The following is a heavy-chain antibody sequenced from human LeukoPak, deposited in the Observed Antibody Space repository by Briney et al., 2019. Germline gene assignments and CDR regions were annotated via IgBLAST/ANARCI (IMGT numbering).Heavy chain of an antibody. J-gene: IGHJ6*03. CDR3: ASQTGSQLPRVYYYYYYMDV. V-gene: IGHV1-69*05. Sequence: ASVKVSCKASGGTFSSYAISWVRQAPGQGLEWMGGIIPIFGTANYAQKFQGRVTITTDEATSTAYMELSSLRSEDTAVYYCASQTGSQLPRVYYYYYYMDVWGKGTTVTVSS. CDR1: GGTFSSYA. CDR2: IIPIFGTA. D-gene: IGHD1-14*01.